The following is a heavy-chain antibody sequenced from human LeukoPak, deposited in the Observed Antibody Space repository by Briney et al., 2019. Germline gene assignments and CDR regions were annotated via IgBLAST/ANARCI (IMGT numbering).Heavy chain of an antibody. D-gene: IGHD3-10*02. CDR2: MKQDGSET. V-gene: IGHV3-7*01. CDR1: GFTFSNYW. CDR3: AELGITMIGGV. Sequence: GGSLRLSCAASGFTFSNYWMSWVRQAPGKGLEWVANMKQDGSETYYVDSVKGRFTISRDNAKNSLYLQMNSLRAEDTAVYYCAELGITMIGGVWGKGTTVTISS. J-gene: IGHJ6*04.